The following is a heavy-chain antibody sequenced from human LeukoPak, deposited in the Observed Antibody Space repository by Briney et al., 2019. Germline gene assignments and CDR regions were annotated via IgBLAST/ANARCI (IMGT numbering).Heavy chain of an antibody. V-gene: IGHV4-59*01. D-gene: IGHD2-2*01. J-gene: IGHJ5*02. CDR2: IYYSGST. Sequence: PSETLSLTCTVSGGSFNTYYWTWIRQPPGKGLQWLGYIYYSGSTHSNAYLKSRVTISLDTSKNQFPLRLSSVTAADTAVYHCARLMGYCSTTSCHPGWLDPWGQGTLVTVSS. CDR1: GGSFNTYY. CDR3: ARLMGYCSTTSCHPGWLDP.